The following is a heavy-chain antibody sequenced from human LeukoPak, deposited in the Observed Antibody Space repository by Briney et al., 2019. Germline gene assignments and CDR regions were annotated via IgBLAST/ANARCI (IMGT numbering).Heavy chain of an antibody. CDR1: GGSISSGGYY. CDR3: VNWNYSGNWFDP. D-gene: IGHD1-7*01. Sequence: PSETLSLTCTVSGGSISSGGYYWSWIRQPPGKGLEWIGEINHSGSTNYNPSLKSRVTISVDTSKNQFSLKLSSVTAADTAVYYCVNWNYSGNWFDPWGQGTLVTVSS. CDR2: INHSGST. J-gene: IGHJ5*02. V-gene: IGHV4-39*07.